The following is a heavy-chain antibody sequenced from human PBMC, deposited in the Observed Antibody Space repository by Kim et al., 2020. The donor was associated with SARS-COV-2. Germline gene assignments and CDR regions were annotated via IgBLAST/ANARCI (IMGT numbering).Heavy chain of an antibody. CDR2: VSSDAGGT. J-gene: IGHJ4*02. V-gene: IGHV3-23*01. D-gene: IGHD6-6*01. CDR3: AKISEYSGSPDY. Sequence: GGSLRLSCAASGFIFSSYAMSWVRQAPGKGLEWVSTVSSDAGGTYYADSVKGRFTISRDNSKNTLYLQMNSLRAEDTAVYYCAKISEYSGSPDYWGQGTLVTVSS. CDR1: GFIFSSYA.